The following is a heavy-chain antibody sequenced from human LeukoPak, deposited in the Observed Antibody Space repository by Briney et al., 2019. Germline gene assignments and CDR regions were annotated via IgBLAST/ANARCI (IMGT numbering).Heavy chain of an antibody. CDR1: GYTFTSYD. Sequence: ASVKVSCKASGYTFTSYDINWVRQATGQGLEWMGWMNPNSGNTGYAQKFQGRVTMTRNTSISTAYMELSSLRSEDTAVYYCAVPAAMSYYHYGMDVWGQGTTVTVSS. V-gene: IGHV1-8*01. J-gene: IGHJ6*02. D-gene: IGHD2-2*01. CDR2: MNPNSGNT. CDR3: AVPAAMSYYHYGMDV.